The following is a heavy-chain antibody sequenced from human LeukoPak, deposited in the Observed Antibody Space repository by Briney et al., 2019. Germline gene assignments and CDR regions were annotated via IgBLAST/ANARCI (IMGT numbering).Heavy chain of an antibody. Sequence: GGSLRLSCAASGFTFSSYAMSWVRQAPGKELEWVSAISGSGGSTYYADSVKGRFTISRDNSKNTLYLQMNSLRAEDTAVYYCAKDSEEVLVADDAFDIWGQGTMVTVSS. D-gene: IGHD2-15*01. J-gene: IGHJ3*02. CDR3: AKDSEEVLVADDAFDI. CDR2: ISGSGGST. V-gene: IGHV3-23*01. CDR1: GFTFSSYA.